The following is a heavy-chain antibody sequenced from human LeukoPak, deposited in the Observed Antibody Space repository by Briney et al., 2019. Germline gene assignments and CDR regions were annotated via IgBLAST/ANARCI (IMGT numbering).Heavy chain of an antibody. V-gene: IGHV4-61*02. J-gene: IGHJ4*02. Sequence: SETLSLTCTVSGGSISSGSYYWSWIRQPAGKGLEWIGRIYTSGSTNYNPSLKSRVTVSVEPSKNQFSLKLSSVTAADTAVYYCARSDIGAVPAWPGHEDYWGQGTLVTDSS. CDR3: ARSDIGAVPAWPGHEDY. CDR2: IYTSGST. D-gene: IGHD2-2*01. CDR1: GGSISSGSYY.